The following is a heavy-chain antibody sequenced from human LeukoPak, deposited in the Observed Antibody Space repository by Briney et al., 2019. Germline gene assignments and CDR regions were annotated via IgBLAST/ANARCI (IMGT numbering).Heavy chain of an antibody. V-gene: IGHV4-59*01. CDR1: GGSFSGYY. CDR3: ARDSYSGFDY. D-gene: IGHD4-11*01. Sequence: SETLSLTCAVYGGSFSGYYWSWIRQSPGKGLQWIGYIYYTGSTIYNPSLKSRVTISVDTSKNQSSLKLASVTAADTAVYYCARDSYSGFDYWGQGTLVTVSS. J-gene: IGHJ4*02. CDR2: IYYTGST.